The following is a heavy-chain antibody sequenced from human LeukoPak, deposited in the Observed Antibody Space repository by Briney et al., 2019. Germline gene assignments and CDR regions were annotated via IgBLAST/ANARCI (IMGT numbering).Heavy chain of an antibody. CDR3: ARGLHSSGWYLGY. D-gene: IGHD6-19*01. Sequence: ASVKVSCKASGYTFTGYYMHWVRQAPGQGLEWMGWINTNTGNPTYAQGFTGRFVFSLDTSVSTAYLQISSLKAEDTAVYYCARGLHSSGWYLGYWGQGTLVTVSS. V-gene: IGHV7-4-1*02. J-gene: IGHJ4*02. CDR1: GYTFTGYY. CDR2: INTNTGNP.